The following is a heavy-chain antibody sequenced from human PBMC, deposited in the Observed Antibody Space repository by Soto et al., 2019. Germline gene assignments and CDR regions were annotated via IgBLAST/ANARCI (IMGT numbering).Heavy chain of an antibody. J-gene: IGHJ6*02. Sequence: SLRLSCAASGFTFSSYDMHWVRQATGKGLEWVSAIGTAGDTYYPGSVKGRFTISRENAKNSLYLQMNSLRAGDTAVYYCARVENCSGGSCSAYYGMDVWGQGTTVTVSS. CDR1: GFTFSSYD. CDR2: IGTAGDT. V-gene: IGHV3-13*04. CDR3: ARVENCSGGSCSAYYGMDV. D-gene: IGHD2-15*01.